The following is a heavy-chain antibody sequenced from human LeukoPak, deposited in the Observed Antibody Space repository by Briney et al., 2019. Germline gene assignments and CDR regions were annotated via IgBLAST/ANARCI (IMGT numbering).Heavy chain of an antibody. CDR2: ISYDGSNN. V-gene: IGHV3-30*18. CDR1: GLTFSTSG. CDR3: AKDQYYYDSGAYLYYYYYYYMDV. J-gene: IGHJ6*03. D-gene: IGHD3-22*01. Sequence: GGSLRLSCAASGLTFSTSGMHRVRQAPGKGLEWVAVISYDGSNNYYADSVKGRFTISRDNSKNTLYLQMNSLRAEDTAVYYCAKDQYYYDSGAYLYYYYYYYMDVWGKGTTVTVSS.